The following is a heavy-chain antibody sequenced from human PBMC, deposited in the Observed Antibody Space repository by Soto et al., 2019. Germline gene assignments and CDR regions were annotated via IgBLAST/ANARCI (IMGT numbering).Heavy chain of an antibody. CDR3: ARISRYCSGGDCHA. D-gene: IGHD2-15*01. CDR2: ISYDGSNT. CDR1: VVCFNSCG. V-gene: IGHV3-30*03. J-gene: IGHJ4*02. Sequence: GASLRLSGAASVVCFNSCGIHWVRQAAGKGPEWVAIISYDGSNTYYSDSARGRFTISSDNSKGTLYLQMHSLRREDTAIYYCARISRYCSGGDCHAWGQGT.